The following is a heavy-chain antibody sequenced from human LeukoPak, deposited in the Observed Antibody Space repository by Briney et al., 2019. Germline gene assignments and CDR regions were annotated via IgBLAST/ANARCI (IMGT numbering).Heavy chain of an antibody. V-gene: IGHV4-34*01. J-gene: IGHJ6*04. D-gene: IGHD3-10*01. CDR1: GGSFSGYY. CDR3: ARQLRTYYYGSGSLDV. Sequence: SETLSLTCAVYGGSFSGYYWSWIRQPPGKGLEWIGEINHGGSTNYNPSLKSRVTISVDTSKNQFSLKLSSVTAADTAVYYCARQLRTYYYGSGSLDVWGKGTTVTISS. CDR2: INHGGST.